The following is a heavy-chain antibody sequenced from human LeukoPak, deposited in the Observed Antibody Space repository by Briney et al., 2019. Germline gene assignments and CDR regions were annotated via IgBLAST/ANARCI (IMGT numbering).Heavy chain of an antibody. Sequence: GGSLRLSCAASGFTISDYYMSWIRQAPGKGLEWVSYIINSGSTMFYADSVKGRFTVSRDNAKNSLYLQMTSLRAEDTAVYYCARAPTVLVGYCSSSSCQADYWGQGTLVTVSS. J-gene: IGHJ4*02. V-gene: IGHV3-11*04. CDR2: IINSGSTM. D-gene: IGHD2-2*01. CDR1: GFTISDYY. CDR3: ARAPTVLVGYCSSSSCQADY.